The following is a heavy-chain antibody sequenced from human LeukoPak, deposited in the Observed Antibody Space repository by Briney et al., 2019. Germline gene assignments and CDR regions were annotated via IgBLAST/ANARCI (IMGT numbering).Heavy chain of an antibody. CDR2: ISGRGEAI. D-gene: IGHD5-18*01. J-gene: IGHJ4*02. Sequence: HPGGSLRLSCAASGFTFSNHNMDWVRQAPGKGLEWISYISGRGEAIFYADSVKGRFTISRDNAKNSLYLQMNSLRAEDTAVYYCACRYRGYSYGSFDYWGQGTLVTVSS. V-gene: IGHV3-48*04. CDR3: ACRYRGYSYGSFDY. CDR1: GFTFSNHN.